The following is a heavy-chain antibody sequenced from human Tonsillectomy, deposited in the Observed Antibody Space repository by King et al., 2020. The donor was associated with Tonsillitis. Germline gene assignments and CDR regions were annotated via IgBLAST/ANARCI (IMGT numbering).Heavy chain of an antibody. D-gene: IGHD2-2*01. V-gene: IGHV1-18*01. CDR1: GYTFPDYG. Sequence: QLVQSGPEVKKPGASVKVSCKASGYTFPDYGITWVRQAPGQGLEWMGWISADNGNTNFAQKLQGRVTLTTDTSTSTAYMELRSLRSDDTAVYYCARDRHQLLDCWAQGTLVTVSS. J-gene: IGHJ4*02. CDR3: ARDRHQLLDC. CDR2: ISADNGNT.